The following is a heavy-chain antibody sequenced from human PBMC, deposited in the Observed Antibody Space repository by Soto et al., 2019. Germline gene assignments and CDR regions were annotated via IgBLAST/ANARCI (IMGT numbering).Heavy chain of an antibody. V-gene: IGHV4-30-4*01. CDR2: IFDSGST. Sequence: QVQLQESGPGLVKPSETLSLTYTVSGGSISGGVHSWSWIRQPPGKGLGWIGHIFDSGSTYYNPSLKSRLTISVDTSKNQCSLRLSSVTGADTAVYYCAREIMPLTNDWYFDLWGRGTLVTVSS. D-gene: IGHD2-8*01. CDR3: AREIMPLTNDWYFDL. CDR1: GGSISGGVHS. J-gene: IGHJ2*01.